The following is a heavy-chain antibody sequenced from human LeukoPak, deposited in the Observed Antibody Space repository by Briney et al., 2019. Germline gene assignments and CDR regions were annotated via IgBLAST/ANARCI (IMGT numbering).Heavy chain of an antibody. CDR2: INAGNGNT. Sequence: ASVKVPCKASGYTFTSYAMHWVRQAPGQRLEWMGWINAGNGNTKYSQEFQGRVTITRDTSASTAYMELSSLRSEEMAVYYCARALYGDYFPYFDYWGQGTLVTVSS. D-gene: IGHD4-17*01. J-gene: IGHJ4*02. CDR3: ARALYGDYFPYFDY. CDR1: GYTFTSYA. V-gene: IGHV1-3*03.